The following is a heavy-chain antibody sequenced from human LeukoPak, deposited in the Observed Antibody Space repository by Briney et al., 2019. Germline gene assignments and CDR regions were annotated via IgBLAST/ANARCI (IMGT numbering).Heavy chain of an antibody. CDR2: IYYSGST. V-gene: IGHV4-59*01. Sequence: PSETLSLTCTVSGGSISSYYWSWIRQPPGKGLGWIGYIYYSGSTNYNPSLKSRVTISVDTSKNQFSLKLSSVTAADTAVYYCARGVAARPNRSYYYYYMDVWGKGTTVTVSS. CDR3: ARGVAARPNRSYYYYYMDV. D-gene: IGHD6-6*01. J-gene: IGHJ6*03. CDR1: GGSISSYY.